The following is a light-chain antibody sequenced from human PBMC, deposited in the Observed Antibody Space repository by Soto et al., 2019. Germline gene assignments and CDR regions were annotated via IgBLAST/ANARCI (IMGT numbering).Light chain of an antibody. CDR3: QQFYNYPRT. CDR2: DAS. V-gene: IGKV1-8*01. Sequence: QMTQSPSSFSASTGDRVSITCRATQDIGTYLAWYQQIPGNAPKLLIYDASTLQTGVPSRFSGSGSGTDFTLTISYLQSEDFGTYYSQQFYNYPRTFGQGTKVDI. CDR1: QDIGTY. J-gene: IGKJ1*01.